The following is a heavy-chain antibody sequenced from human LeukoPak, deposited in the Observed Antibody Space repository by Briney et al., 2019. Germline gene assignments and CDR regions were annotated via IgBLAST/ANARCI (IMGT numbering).Heavy chain of an antibody. CDR3: ARAGSTTVTTKYFQH. J-gene: IGHJ1*01. V-gene: IGHV1-18*01. CDR1: VYTFSSYG. Sequence: GASVKVSCKTSVYTFSSYGISWVRQAPGQGLEWMGWISAYNGNTNFAQKLQGRLTMTTDTSTSTAYMELRSLRSDDTAVYYCARAGSTTVTTKYFQHWGQGTLVTVSS. CDR2: ISAYNGNT. D-gene: IGHD4-17*01.